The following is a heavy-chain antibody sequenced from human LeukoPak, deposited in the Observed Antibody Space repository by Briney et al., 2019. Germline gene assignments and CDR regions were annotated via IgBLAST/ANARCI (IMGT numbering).Heavy chain of an antibody. CDR3: ARRIVADYYDSSGFDY. CDR1: GGSISSSSYY. V-gene: IGHV4-39*07. J-gene: IGHJ4*02. CDR2: IYYSGST. D-gene: IGHD3-22*01. Sequence: PSETLSLTCTVSGGSISSSSYYWGWIRQPPGKGLEWIGYIYYSGSTYYNPSLKSRVTISVDTSKNQFSLKLSSVTAADTAVYYCARRIVADYYDSSGFDYWGQGTLVTVSS.